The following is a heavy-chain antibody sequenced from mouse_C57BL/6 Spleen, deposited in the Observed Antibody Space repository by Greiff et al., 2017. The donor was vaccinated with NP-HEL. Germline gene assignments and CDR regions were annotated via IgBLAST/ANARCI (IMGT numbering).Heavy chain of an antibody. V-gene: IGHV3-6*01. J-gene: IGHJ1*03. CDR1: GYSITSGYY. CDR2: ISYDGSN. CDR3: ARRRYFDV. Sequence: ESGPGLVKPSQSLSLTCSVTGYSITSGYYWNWIRQFPGNKLEWMGYISYDGSNNYNPSLKNRISITRDTSKNQFFLKLNSVTTEDTATYYCARRRYFDVWGTGTTVTVSS.